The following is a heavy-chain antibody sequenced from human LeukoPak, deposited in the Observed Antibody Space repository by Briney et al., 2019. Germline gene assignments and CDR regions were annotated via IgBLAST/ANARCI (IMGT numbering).Heavy chain of an antibody. Sequence: GGSLRLSCAASGFTFSSYSMNWVRQAPGKGLEWVSYISSSSVTIFYADSVKGQFTISRDNAKNSLYLQMNSLRDEDTAVYYCARDSGDGVAYYGMDVWGQGTTVTVSS. V-gene: IGHV3-48*02. J-gene: IGHJ6*02. CDR2: ISSSSVTI. D-gene: IGHD4-17*01. CDR3: ARDSGDGVAYYGMDV. CDR1: GFTFSSYS.